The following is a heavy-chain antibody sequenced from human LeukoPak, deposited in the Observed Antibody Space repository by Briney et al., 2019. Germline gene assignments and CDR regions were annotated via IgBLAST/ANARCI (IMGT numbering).Heavy chain of an antibody. CDR3: ARETDGYNSDY. J-gene: IGHJ4*02. V-gene: IGHV4-38-2*02. CDR1: GYSISSGYY. D-gene: IGHD5-24*01. CDR2: IYHSGST. Sequence: SETLSLTCTVSGYSISSGYYWGWIRQPPGKGLEWIGSIYHSGSTYYNPSLKSRVTISVDTSKNQFSLKLSSVTAADTAVYYCARETDGYNSDYWGQGTLVTVSS.